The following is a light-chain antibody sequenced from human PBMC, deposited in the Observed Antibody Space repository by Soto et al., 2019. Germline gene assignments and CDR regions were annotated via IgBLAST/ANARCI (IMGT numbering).Light chain of an antibody. CDR2: AAS. V-gene: IGKV1-39*01. Sequence: DIQMTQSPSSLSASVVDRVTITCRASQSISSYLNWYQQKPGKAPKLLIYAASSLQSGVPSRFSASGSGTDFTLTISRLEPEDFAVYYCQQYGSSPPKTFGQGTKGDIK. CDR1: QSISSY. J-gene: IGKJ1*01. CDR3: QQYGSSPPKT.